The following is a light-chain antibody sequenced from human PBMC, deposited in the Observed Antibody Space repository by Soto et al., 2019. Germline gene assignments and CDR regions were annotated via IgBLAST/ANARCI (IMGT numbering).Light chain of an antibody. Sequence: EIVLTQSPGTLSLSPGDRATLSCRASQSVNSNYLAWYHQKPGQPPRLLIYPASSRAAGIPDRFSGSGSGTDFTLTISRLEPEDFAVYYCHQFVGSPWTFGQGTKVEIK. CDR1: QSVNSNY. CDR3: HQFVGSPWT. J-gene: IGKJ1*01. CDR2: PAS. V-gene: IGKV3-20*01.